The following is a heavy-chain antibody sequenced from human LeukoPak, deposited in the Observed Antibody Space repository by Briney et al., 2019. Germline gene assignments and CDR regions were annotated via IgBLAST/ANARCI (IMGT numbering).Heavy chain of an antibody. J-gene: IGHJ4*02. D-gene: IGHD6-13*01. Sequence: GGSLRLSCAASGFTFSSYSMNWVRQAPGKGLEWVSSISSSSSYIYYADSVKGRFTISRDNAKNSLYLQMNSLRAEDTAVYYCARDLHSSSWYWTFDYWGQGTLATVSS. CDR2: ISSSSSYI. CDR1: GFTFSSYS. V-gene: IGHV3-21*01. CDR3: ARDLHSSSWYWTFDY.